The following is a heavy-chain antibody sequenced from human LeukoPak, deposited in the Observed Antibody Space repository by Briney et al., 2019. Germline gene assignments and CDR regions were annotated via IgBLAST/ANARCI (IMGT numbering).Heavy chain of an antibody. CDR1: GYTFTCYY. CDR2: INPNSGGT. V-gene: IGHV1-2*02. Sequence: GASVKVSCKASGYTFTCYYMHRVRQAPGQGLEWMGWINPNSGGTNYAQKFQGRVTMTRDTSISTAYMELSRLGSDDTAVYYCARAENIVVVPAAIFDPWGQGTLVTVSS. J-gene: IGHJ5*02. D-gene: IGHD2-2*02. CDR3: ARAENIVVVPAAIFDP.